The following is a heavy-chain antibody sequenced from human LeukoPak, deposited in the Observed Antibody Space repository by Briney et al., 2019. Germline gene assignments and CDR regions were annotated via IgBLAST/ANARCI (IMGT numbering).Heavy chain of an antibody. D-gene: IGHD1-26*01. CDR1: GGTFSSYA. CDR2: ISAYNGNT. J-gene: IGHJ6*03. V-gene: IGHV1-18*01. Sequence: ASVKVSCKASGGTFSSYAISWVRQAPGQGLEWMGWISAYNGNTNYAQKLQGRVTMTTDTSTSTAYMELRSLRSDDTAVYYCARDRSTLVGATNYYYYYMDVWGKGTTVTVSS. CDR3: ARDRSTLVGATNYYYYYMDV.